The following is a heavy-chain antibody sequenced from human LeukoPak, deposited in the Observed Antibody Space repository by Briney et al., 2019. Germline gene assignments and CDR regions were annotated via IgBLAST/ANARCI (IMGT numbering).Heavy chain of an antibody. V-gene: IGHV3-53*01. D-gene: IGHD5-12*01. CDR2: IYSGGST. Sequence: GGSLRLSCEASGFTFSTYWMHWVRQAPGKGLEWVSVIYSGGSTYYADSVKGRFTISRDNSKNTLYLQMNSLRAEDTAVYYCAREGWLLHYGMDVWGQGTTVTVSS. CDR3: AREGWLLHYGMDV. J-gene: IGHJ6*02. CDR1: GFTFSTYW.